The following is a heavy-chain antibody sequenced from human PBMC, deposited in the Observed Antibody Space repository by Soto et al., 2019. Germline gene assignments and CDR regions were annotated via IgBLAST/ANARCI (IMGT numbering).Heavy chain of an antibody. V-gene: IGHV3-48*01. Sequence: PGGSLGLSCAASGFTFSSYSMNGVRQAPGKGLEWVSYISSSSSTIYYADSVKGRFTISRDNAKNSLYLQMNSLRAEDTAVYYCPREPPSALWFDHWGQGTLVTGSS. D-gene: IGHD6-25*01. J-gene: IGHJ5*02. CDR2: ISSSSSTI. CDR3: PREPPSALWFDH. CDR1: GFTFSSYS.